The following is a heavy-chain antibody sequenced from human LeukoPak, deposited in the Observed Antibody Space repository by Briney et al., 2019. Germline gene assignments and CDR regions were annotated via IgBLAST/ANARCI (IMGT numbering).Heavy chain of an antibody. CDR2: IYHSGST. CDR1: GGSISSGGYY. Sequence: SQTLSLTCTVSGGSISSGGYYWSCIRQPPGKGLECIGYIYHSGSTYYNPSLKSRVTISVDRSKNQFSLKLSSVTAADTAVYYCARDRVYCSGGSCYSGSIDYWGQGTLVTVSS. CDR3: ARDRVYCSGGSCYSGSIDY. D-gene: IGHD2-15*01. J-gene: IGHJ4*02. V-gene: IGHV4-30-2*01.